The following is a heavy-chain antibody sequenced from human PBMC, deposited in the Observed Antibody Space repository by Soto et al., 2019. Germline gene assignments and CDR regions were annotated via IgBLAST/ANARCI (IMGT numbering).Heavy chain of an antibody. Sequence: PGGSLKIPFKGFGYSFTSYWFGWVRQMPGKGLEWMGIIYPGDSDTRYSPPFQGQVTISADKSISTAYLQWSSLKASDTAMYYCARVVGIYYGMDVWGQGTTVTVSS. CDR3: ARVVGIYYGMDV. V-gene: IGHV5-51*01. CDR1: GYSFTSYW. J-gene: IGHJ6*02. D-gene: IGHD2-15*01. CDR2: IYPGDSDT.